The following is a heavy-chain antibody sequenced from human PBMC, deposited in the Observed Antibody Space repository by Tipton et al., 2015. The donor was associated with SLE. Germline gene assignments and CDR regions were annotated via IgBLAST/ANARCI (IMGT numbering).Heavy chain of an antibody. V-gene: IGHV4-31*03. CDR3: ARAGRAWNLFDY. CDR1: GGSISSGGYY. J-gene: IGHJ4*02. D-gene: IGHD1-1*01. CDR2: IYYSGST. Sequence: TLSLTCTVSGGSISSGGYYWSWIRQHPGKGLEWIGYIYYSGSTYYNPSLKSRVTISVDTSKNQFFLKLSSVTAADTAVYYCARAGRAWNLFDYWGQGTLVTVSS.